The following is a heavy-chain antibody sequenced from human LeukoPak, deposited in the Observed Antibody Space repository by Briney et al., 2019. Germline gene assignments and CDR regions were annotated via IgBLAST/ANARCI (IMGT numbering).Heavy chain of an antibody. CDR2: IIPILGTA. CDR3: ASNTNYYEGSGHYVFDY. Sequence: SVTVSCKPSGGTFITYAISWVRQAPGQGLEWMGGIIPILGTAKYAKKFQGRVTITADEFTSTAHMELSSLRSEDTAVYYCASNTNYYEGSGHYVFDYWGQGALVTISS. J-gene: IGHJ4*02. V-gene: IGHV1-69*13. CDR1: GGTFITYA. D-gene: IGHD3-22*01.